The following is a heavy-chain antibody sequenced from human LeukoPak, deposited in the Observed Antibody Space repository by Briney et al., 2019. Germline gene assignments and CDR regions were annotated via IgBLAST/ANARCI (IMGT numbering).Heavy chain of an antibody. J-gene: IGHJ4*02. CDR1: GGSISSYY. V-gene: IGHV4-59*01. Sequence: SETLSLTCIVSGGSISSYYWSWIRQPPGKGLEWIGYIYYSGSTNSNPSLKSRDTISVDTSKNQFSLKLSSVTAADTAVYYCARGLMMAVAGRGEFHYWGQGTLVTVSS. D-gene: IGHD6-13*01. CDR3: ARGLMMAVAGRGEFHY. CDR2: IYYSGST.